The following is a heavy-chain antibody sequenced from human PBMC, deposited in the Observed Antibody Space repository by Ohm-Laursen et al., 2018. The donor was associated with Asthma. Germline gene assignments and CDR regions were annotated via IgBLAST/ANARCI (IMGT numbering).Heavy chain of an antibody. CDR1: GYTFRRYS. Sequence: SLRLSCSASGYTFRRYSIHWVRQAPGKGLEWVASISTASTFIYYADPVRGRFTTSRDNARNSVYLQMSSLRAEDTALYYCARIGPEWELPGREYSLHHWGQGTQVTVSS. CDR2: ISTASTFI. CDR3: ARIGPEWELPGREYSLHH. V-gene: IGHV3-21*01. J-gene: IGHJ1*01. D-gene: IGHD1-26*01.